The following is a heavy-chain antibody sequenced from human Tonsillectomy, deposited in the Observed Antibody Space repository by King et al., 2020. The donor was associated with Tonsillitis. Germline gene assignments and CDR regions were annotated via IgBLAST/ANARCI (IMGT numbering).Heavy chain of an antibody. D-gene: IGHD3-10*01. J-gene: IGHJ4*02. CDR2: VFHSGGP. CDR1: GDSMNNYY. Sequence: QLQESGPGLVKPSETLSLTCTVSGDSMNNYYWTWIRQTPGRGLEWLGNVFHSGGPNYNPSLKSRFTISADRSKNQFSLRLSSVTAADTAVYYCARLRGVILDCWGQGALVSVSA. CDR3: ARLRGVILDC. V-gene: IGHV4-59*08.